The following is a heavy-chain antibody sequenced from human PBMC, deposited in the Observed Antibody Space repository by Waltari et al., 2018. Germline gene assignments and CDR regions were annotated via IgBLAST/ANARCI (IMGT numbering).Heavy chain of an antibody. J-gene: IGHJ4*02. V-gene: IGHV3-53*01. CDR2: IYSGGNA. Sequence: EVQLVESGGGWIQPGGSLRLSCADSGFTVSNNYMSWVRQAPGKGLELFSVIYSGGNAYYADSVKGRFTISRDNSKNTVYLQMNSLRAEDTALYYCARFSHKDYWGQGILVTVSS. CDR1: GFTVSNNY. CDR3: ARFSHKDY.